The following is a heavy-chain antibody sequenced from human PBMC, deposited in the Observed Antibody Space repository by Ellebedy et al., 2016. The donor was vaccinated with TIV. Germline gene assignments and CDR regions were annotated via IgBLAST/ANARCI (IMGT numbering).Heavy chain of an antibody. CDR3: AKQKSTSAGSSDI. CDR2: ISDSGDTT. CDR1: GFRFSSYA. V-gene: IGHV3-23*01. D-gene: IGHD2-2*01. J-gene: IGHJ3*02. Sequence: GESLKISCAASGFRFSSYATNWVRQAPGKGLEWVSGISDSGDTTYYPDSVKGRFTISRDNSKNTLYLQMNSLRVEDTAVYYCAKQKSTSAGSSDIWGQGAMVTVSS.